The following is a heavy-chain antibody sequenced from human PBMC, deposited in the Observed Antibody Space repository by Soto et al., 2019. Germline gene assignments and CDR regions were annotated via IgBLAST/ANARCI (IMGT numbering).Heavy chain of an antibody. CDR2: IIKETYIQKT. V-gene: IGHV3-49*04. CDR1: GLTFGNYA. Sequence: GGPLRAYCPASGLTFGNYAMRWVRQAPGKGLDWLGLIIKETYIQKTPYSPTLKGTFTITRDDSNSIASLQMRSLQLDDSAFYYCTSAESPGMSYFFDSWGQGVLVTVSS. CDR3: TSAESPGMSYFFDS. J-gene: IGHJ4*02.